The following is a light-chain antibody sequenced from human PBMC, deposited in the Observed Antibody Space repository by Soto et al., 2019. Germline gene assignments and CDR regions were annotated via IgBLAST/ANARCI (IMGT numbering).Light chain of an antibody. CDR3: QQYGSSPPT. V-gene: IGKV3-20*01. CDR1: QSSNY. J-gene: IGKJ1*01. Sequence: VVLTQSPGTLSLSPGERATLSCRASQSSNYLAWYQQKPGQAPRLLIYGASSRATGIPDRFSGSGSGTDFTLTISRLEPGDFALYYFQQYGSSPPTFGQGTKVEIK. CDR2: GAS.